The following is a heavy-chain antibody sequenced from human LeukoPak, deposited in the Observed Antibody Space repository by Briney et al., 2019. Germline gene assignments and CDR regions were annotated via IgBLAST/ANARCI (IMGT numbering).Heavy chain of an antibody. V-gene: IGHV3-15*01. Sequence: PGGSLRLSCAASGFTFSNAWMSWVRQAPGKGLEWVGRFKSKTDGGTIDYAAPVKGRFTISRDDSKDTLYLQMNSLNTEDTAVSYFVADLFNHYYGMDVWGQGTTV. J-gene: IGHJ6*02. CDR3: VADLFNHYYGMDV. CDR2: FKSKTDGGTI. CDR1: GFTFSNAW.